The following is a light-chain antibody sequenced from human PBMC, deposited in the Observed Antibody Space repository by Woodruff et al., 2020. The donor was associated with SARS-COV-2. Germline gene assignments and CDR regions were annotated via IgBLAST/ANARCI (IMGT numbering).Light chain of an antibody. CDR3: TSYTSSSTPYV. CDR2: DVI. Sequence: DVINRPSGVSNRFSGSKSGNTASLTISGLQAEDEADYYCTSYTSSSTPYVFGTGTEVTVL. V-gene: IGLV2-14*01. J-gene: IGLJ1*01.